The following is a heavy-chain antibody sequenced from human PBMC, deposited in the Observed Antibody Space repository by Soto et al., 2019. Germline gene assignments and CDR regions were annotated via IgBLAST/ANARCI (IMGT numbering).Heavy chain of an antibody. V-gene: IGHV4-34*01. D-gene: IGHD6-13*01. CDR1: GGSFSGYY. Sequence: QVQLQQWGAGLLKPSETLSLTCAVYGGSFSGYYWSWIRQPPGKGLEWMGEINHSGSTNYNPSLKSRVTISVDTSKNQFSLQLSSVTAADTAVYYCARGPKRQQLAQSRPINYYMDVWGKGTTVTVSS. J-gene: IGHJ6*03. CDR2: INHSGST. CDR3: ARGPKRQQLAQSRPINYYMDV.